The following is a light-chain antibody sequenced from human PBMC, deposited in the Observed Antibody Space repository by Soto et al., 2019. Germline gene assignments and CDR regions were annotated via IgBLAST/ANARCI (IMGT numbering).Light chain of an antibody. CDR3: QQYNNWPRT. Sequence: EIVLTQSPGTLRLSPGERATLSCRASHSVSSSYLTWYQQRPGQAPRLLIYRASTRATGIPARFSGSGSGTEFTLTISSLQSEDFAVYYCQQYNNWPRTFGQGTKVEIK. V-gene: IGKV3-15*01. CDR1: HSVSSSY. J-gene: IGKJ1*01. CDR2: RAS.